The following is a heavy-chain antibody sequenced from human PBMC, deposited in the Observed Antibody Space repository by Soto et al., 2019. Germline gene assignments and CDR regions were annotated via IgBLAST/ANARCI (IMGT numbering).Heavy chain of an antibody. V-gene: IGHV4-59*01. CDR3: ARGSSGFDY. Sequence: PSETLSLTCTVPGGSISSYYWSWIRQPPGKGLEWIGYIYYSGSTNYNPSLKSRVTISVDTSKNQFSLKLSSVTAADTAVYYCARGSSGFDYWGQGTLVTVSS. CDR1: GGSISSYY. CDR2: IYYSGST. D-gene: IGHD3-22*01. J-gene: IGHJ4*02.